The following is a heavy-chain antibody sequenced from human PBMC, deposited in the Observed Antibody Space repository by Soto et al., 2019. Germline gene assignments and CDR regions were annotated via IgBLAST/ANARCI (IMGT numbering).Heavy chain of an antibody. CDR3: ARNHQKRFWGWLPPSGFNP. CDR2: INHSGST. Sequence: SETLSLTCAVYGGSFSGYYWSWIRQPPGKGLEWIGEINHSGSTNYNPSLKSRVTISVDTSKNQFSLKLSSVTAADTAVYYCARNHQKRFWGWLPPSGFNPGGRGTL. V-gene: IGHV4-34*01. D-gene: IGHD3-3*01. J-gene: IGHJ5*02. CDR1: GGSFSGYY.